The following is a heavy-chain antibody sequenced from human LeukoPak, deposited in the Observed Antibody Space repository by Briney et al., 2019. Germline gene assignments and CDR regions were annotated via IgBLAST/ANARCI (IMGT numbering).Heavy chain of an antibody. CDR3: AKMGVVAARPGTFDY. J-gene: IGHJ4*02. CDR2: VDTVGSST. V-gene: IGHV3-74*01. CDR1: GFIFSNYW. D-gene: IGHD6-6*01. Sequence: GGSLRLSCAASGFIFSNYWMQWARQAPGKGLVWASRVDTVGSSTDYADSVKGRFTISRDNSKNTLYLQMNSLRAEDTAVYYCAKMGVVAARPGTFDYWGQGTLVTVSS.